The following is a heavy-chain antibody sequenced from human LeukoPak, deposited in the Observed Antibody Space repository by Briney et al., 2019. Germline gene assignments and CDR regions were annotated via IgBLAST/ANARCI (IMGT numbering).Heavy chain of an antibody. Sequence: SVKVSCKASGGTFSSYAISWVRQAPGQGLEWMGRIIPIFGTANYAQKFQGRVTITTDESTSTAYMELSSLRSEDTAVYYCARDRYCSSTSCLYYFDYWGQGTLVTVSS. CDR2: IIPIFGTA. V-gene: IGHV1-69*05. CDR3: ARDRYCSSTSCLYYFDY. D-gene: IGHD2-2*01. J-gene: IGHJ4*02. CDR1: GGTFSSYA.